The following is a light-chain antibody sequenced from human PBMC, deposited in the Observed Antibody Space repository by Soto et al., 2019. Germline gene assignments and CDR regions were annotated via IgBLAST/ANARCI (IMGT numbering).Light chain of an antibody. CDR3: ATWDDPLSGPV. CDR2: SNN. CDR1: SSNIGSDS. J-gene: IGLJ3*02. V-gene: IGLV1-47*02. Sequence: QSVLTQPPSASGTPGQRVTISCSGSSSNIGSDSVYWYQHLPGTAPKLLIYSNNQRPSGVPDRFSGSKSATSASLAISGLRSEDEGDYYCATWDDPLSGPVFGGGTKVIVL.